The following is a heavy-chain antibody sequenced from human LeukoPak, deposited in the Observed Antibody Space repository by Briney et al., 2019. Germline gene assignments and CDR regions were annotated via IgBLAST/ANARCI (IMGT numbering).Heavy chain of an antibody. CDR2: ISAYNGNT. V-gene: IGHV1-18*01. Sequence: ASVTVSCKASGYTFTSYGISWVRQAPGQGLECMGRISAYNGNTNYAQKLQGRVTMTTDTSTSTAYMELRSLRSDDTAVYYCARVPVLLWFGESDSPFDYWGQGTLVTVSS. J-gene: IGHJ4*02. CDR1: GYTFTSYG. CDR3: ARVPVLLWFGESDSPFDY. D-gene: IGHD3-10*01.